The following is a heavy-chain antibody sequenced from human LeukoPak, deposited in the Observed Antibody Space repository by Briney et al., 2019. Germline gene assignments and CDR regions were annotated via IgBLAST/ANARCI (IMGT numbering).Heavy chain of an antibody. CDR1: GYSISNDYY. J-gene: IGHJ5*02. CDR3: AKAGTTGIHHWFDP. D-gene: IGHD1-1*01. V-gene: IGHV4-38-2*01. CDR2: IYHSGGS. Sequence: PSETLSLTCVVSGYSISNDYYWGWIRQPPGKGLEWIGNIYHSGGSYYNPSLKSRVTILVDTSKNQFSLKLSSVTAADTAVYYCAKAGTTGIHHWFDPWGQGNLVTVSS.